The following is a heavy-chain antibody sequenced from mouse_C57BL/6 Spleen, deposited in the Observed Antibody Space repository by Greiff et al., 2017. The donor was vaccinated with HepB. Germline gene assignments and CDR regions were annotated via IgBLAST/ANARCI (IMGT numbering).Heavy chain of an antibody. Sequence: QVQLQQPGAELVKPGASVKLSCKASGYTFTSYWMQWVNQRPGQGLEWIGEIDPSDSYTNYNQKFKGKATLTVETSSSTAYMQLSSLTSEDSAVYNCARRIGLLRSFDYWGQGTTLTVSS. D-gene: IGHD1-1*01. CDR1: GYTFTSYW. V-gene: IGHV1-50*01. J-gene: IGHJ2*01. CDR3: ARRIGLLRSFDY. CDR2: IDPSDSYT.